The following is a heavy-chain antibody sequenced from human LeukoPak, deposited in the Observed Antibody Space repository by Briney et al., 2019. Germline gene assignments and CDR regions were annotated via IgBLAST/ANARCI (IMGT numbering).Heavy chain of an antibody. Sequence: PSETLSLTCTVSGGSISSGGYYWSWIRQHPGKGLEWIGYIYYSGSTYYNPSLKSRLSISVATSKTQFSLSLSSVTAADTAVYYCARENSSGWMFRRYFDFWGQGILVTVSS. D-gene: IGHD6-19*01. V-gene: IGHV4-30-4*08. CDR3: ARENSSGWMFRRYFDF. CDR1: GGSISSGGYY. CDR2: IYYSGST. J-gene: IGHJ4*02.